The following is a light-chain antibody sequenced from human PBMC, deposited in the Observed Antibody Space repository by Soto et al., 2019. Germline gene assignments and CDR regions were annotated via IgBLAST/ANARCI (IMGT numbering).Light chain of an antibody. CDR3: QHYNSYSEA. Sequence: DIQMTQSHSTLSGSVGGRVTMACRASQTIRSWLAWYQQKTGKAPKLLIYKASTLKSGVPSRFSGSGSGTEFTLTISSLQPDDFATYYCQHYNSYSEAFGQGTKVDI. CDR2: KAS. J-gene: IGKJ1*01. CDR1: QTIRSW. V-gene: IGKV1-5*03.